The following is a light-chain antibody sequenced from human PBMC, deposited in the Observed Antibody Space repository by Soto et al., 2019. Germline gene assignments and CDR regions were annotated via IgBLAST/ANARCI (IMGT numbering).Light chain of an antibody. Sequence: QSALTQPASVSGSPGQSITISCTGTSSDVGGYNYVSWYQQHPGKAPKLIIYDVNNRPSGVSHRFSGSKSGDTASLTISGLQAEDEAYYYCTSYLSSTPFYVFGTGTKVTVL. J-gene: IGLJ1*01. V-gene: IGLV2-14*01. CDR1: SSDVGGYNY. CDR2: DVN. CDR3: TSYLSSTPFYV.